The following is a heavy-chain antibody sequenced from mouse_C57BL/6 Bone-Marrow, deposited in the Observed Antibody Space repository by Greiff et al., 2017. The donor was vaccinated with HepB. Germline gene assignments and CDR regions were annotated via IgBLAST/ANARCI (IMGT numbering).Heavy chain of an antibody. CDR1: GYTFTSYW. CDR2: IDPSDSYT. V-gene: IGHV1-50*01. J-gene: IGHJ3*01. D-gene: IGHD2-13*01. CDR3: ARGGCDGACCAY. Sequence: QVQLQQPGAELVKPGASVKLSCKASGYTFTSYWMQWVKQRPGQGLEWIGEIDPSDSYTNYNQKFKGKATLTVDTSSSTAYMHLSSLTSEDSAVYNCARGGCDGACCAYWGQGTLVTVSA.